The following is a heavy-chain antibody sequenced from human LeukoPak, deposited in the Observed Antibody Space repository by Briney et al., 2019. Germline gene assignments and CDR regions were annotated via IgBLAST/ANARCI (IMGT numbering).Heavy chain of an antibody. CDR1: GFTVSSNY. V-gene: IGHV3-66*01. D-gene: IGHD6-13*01. Sequence: GGSLRLSCAASGFTVSSNYMSWVRQAPGKGLEWVSVIYSGGSTYYADSVKGRFTISRDNSKNTLYLQMNSLRAEDTAVYYCARVNSSSATDAFDIWGQGTMVTVSS. CDR2: IYSGGST. CDR3: ARVNSSSATDAFDI. J-gene: IGHJ3*02.